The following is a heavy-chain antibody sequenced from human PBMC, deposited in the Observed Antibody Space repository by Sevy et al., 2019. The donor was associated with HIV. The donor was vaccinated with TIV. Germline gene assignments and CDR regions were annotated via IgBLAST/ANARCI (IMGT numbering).Heavy chain of an antibody. D-gene: IGHD3-22*01. CDR3: ARVDYESSGYGPAYTLDY. CDR1: GFTFSSYS. J-gene: IGHJ4*02. V-gene: IGHV3-21*01. Sequence: GGSLRLSCAASGFTFSSYSMNWVRQAPGKGLEWVSSISSSSSYIYYADSVKGRFTISRDNAKNSLYLQMNSLRAEDTAVYYCARVDYESSGYGPAYTLDYWGPGTLVTVSS. CDR2: ISSSSSYI.